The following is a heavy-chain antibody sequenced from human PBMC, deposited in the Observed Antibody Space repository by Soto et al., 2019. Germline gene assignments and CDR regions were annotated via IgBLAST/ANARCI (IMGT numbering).Heavy chain of an antibody. J-gene: IGHJ2*01. V-gene: IGHV4-34*01. CDR1: GGSFSGYY. Sequence: QVQLQQWGAGPVRPLETLSLTCGVSGGSFSGYYWAWIRQSPGKGLEWIGEINDRGSINYNPSLKSRVSISVDTSKNHCSLNLRSVTAADTAVYYCARESHDILTGPPWVWYFDLWGRGTLVTVSS. CDR2: INDRGSI. D-gene: IGHD3-9*01. CDR3: ARESHDILTGPPWVWYFDL.